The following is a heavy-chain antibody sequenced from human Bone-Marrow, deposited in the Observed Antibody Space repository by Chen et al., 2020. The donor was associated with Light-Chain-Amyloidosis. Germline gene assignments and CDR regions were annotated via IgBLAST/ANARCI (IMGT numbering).Heavy chain of an antibody. CDR1: GFTFSNYG. CDR3: ARVSFERGGPARPPGDS. D-gene: IGHD6-6*01. J-gene: IGHJ4*02. CDR2: LSYDGNSK. Sequence: QVQLVESGGGVVQPGRSLRLSCAASGFTFSNYGMHWVRQTPGKGLEWVAVLSYDGNSKCYADSVKGRFTISRDSSKNTLYLQMNSLRAEDTAVYYCARVSFERGGPARPPGDSWGQGTLVTVSS. V-gene: IGHV3-30-3*01.